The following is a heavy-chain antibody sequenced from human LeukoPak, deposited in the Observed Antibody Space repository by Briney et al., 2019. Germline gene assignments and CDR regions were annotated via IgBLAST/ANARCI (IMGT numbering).Heavy chain of an antibody. CDR3: ARACSSTSCYANTYYYYYYMDV. D-gene: IGHD2-2*01. CDR2: INPSGGST. V-gene: IGHV1-46*01. CDR1: GYTFTSYY. J-gene: IGHJ6*03. Sequence: GASVKVSCKASGYTFTSYYMHWVRQAPGQGLEWMGTINPSGGSTSYAQKFQGRVTITRNTSISTAYMELSSLRSEDTAVYYCARACSSTSCYANTYYYYYYMDVWGKGTTVTVSS.